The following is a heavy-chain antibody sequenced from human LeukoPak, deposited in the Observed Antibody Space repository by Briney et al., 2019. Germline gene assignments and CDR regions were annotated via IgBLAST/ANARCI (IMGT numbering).Heavy chain of an antibody. V-gene: IGHV1-24*01. CDR3: ATGEEYSYGYGY. D-gene: IGHD5-18*01. CDR2: FDPEDGET. CDR1: GYTLTELS. J-gene: IGHJ4*02. Sequence: ASVKVSCKVSGYTLTELSMHWVRQAPGKGLEWMGGFDPEDGETIYAQKFQGRVTMTEDTSTDTAYMELSSLRSEDTAVYYCATGEEYSYGYGYWGQGTLVTVSS.